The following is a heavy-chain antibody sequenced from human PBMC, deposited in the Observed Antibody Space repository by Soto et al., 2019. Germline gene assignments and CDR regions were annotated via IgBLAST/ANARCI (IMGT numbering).Heavy chain of an antibody. V-gene: IGHV3-30*04. Sequence: QVQLVDSGGGVVQPGRSLRLSCTTSGFLFNTYAMHWVRQAPGKGLEWVAVMSHDGRNTYYADSVKGRFTISRDNSKNTLYLQMNSLRTEDTAVYYCARPGSGYDVLTGHYFFYFHAMDVWGQGTTVTVSS. CDR2: MSHDGRNT. CDR3: ARPGSGYDVLTGHYFFYFHAMDV. D-gene: IGHD3-9*01. CDR1: GFLFNTYA. J-gene: IGHJ6*02.